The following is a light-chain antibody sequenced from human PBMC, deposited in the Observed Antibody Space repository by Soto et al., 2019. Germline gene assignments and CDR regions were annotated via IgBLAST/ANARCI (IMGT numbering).Light chain of an antibody. CDR1: QSISRH. CDR2: AAS. Sequence: DIQMTQSPSSLSASVGDRVTITCRASQSISRHLNWYQQKPGKAPKLLIYAASSLQSGVPSRFSGSGSGTDFTLTISSLQPEDSATYYCQQSYSSLRTFGQGTKVEIK. J-gene: IGKJ1*01. CDR3: QQSYSSLRT. V-gene: IGKV1-39*01.